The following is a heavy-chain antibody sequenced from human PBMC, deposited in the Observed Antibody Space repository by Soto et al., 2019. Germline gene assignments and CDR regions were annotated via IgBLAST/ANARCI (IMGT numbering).Heavy chain of an antibody. D-gene: IGHD1-26*01. J-gene: IGHJ4*02. V-gene: IGHV3-30*18. CDR1: GFYFTYYA. CDR2: MSSDGSKI. CDR3: AKDEGVGGTLGLFDY. Sequence: QVQLVESGGGAVQPGASLRLSCVASGFYFTYYAMHWVRQAPGKGLESVAVMSSDGSKIHHTDSVKGRFTISRDNSKNTLYLQMNSLRKEDTAVYFCAKDEGVGGTLGLFDYWGQGTLVSVSS.